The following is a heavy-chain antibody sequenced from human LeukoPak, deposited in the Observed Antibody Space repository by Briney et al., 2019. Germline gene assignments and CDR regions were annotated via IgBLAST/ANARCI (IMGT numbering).Heavy chain of an antibody. J-gene: IGHJ5*02. Sequence: PSETLSLTCAVSGYSISSGYYWGWIRQPPGKGLEWIGSLYHSGSTYYNPSLKSRVTMSVDTSKNQFSLKLSSVTAADTAVYYCARGYCSSTSCYYPWGRGTLVTVSS. CDR2: LYHSGST. D-gene: IGHD2-2*01. V-gene: IGHV4-38-2*01. CDR3: ARGYCSSTSCYYP. CDR1: GYSISSGYY.